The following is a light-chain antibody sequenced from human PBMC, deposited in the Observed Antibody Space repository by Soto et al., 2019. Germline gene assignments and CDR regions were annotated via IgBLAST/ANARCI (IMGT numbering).Light chain of an antibody. CDR1: QSFRGL. CDR2: DAY. V-gene: IGKV3-11*01. J-gene: IGKJ5*01. CDR3: QQRHMWPIT. Sequence: EVVLTQSPVTLSLSPGERATLSCRASQSFRGLLAWYQQKPGQAPRHLIYDAYNRATGIPPRFSGSGSETDFTLTISSLEPEDSAVYYCQQRHMWPITFGQGTRLEIK.